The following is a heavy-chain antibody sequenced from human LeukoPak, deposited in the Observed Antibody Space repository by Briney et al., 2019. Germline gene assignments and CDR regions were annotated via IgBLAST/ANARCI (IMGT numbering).Heavy chain of an antibody. V-gene: IGHV3-21*01. Sequence: GGSLRLSCAASGFTFSSYSMNWVRQAPGKGLEWVSSISSSSYIYYADSVKGRFTISRDNAKNSLYLQMNSLRAEDTAVYYCARVGPDCSSTSCYGSDFDYWGQGTLVTVSS. CDR3: ARVGPDCSSTSCYGSDFDY. J-gene: IGHJ4*02. D-gene: IGHD2-2*01. CDR2: ISSSSYI. CDR1: GFTFSSYS.